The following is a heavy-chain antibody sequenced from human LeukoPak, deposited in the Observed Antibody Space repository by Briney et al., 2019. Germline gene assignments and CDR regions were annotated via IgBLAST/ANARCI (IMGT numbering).Heavy chain of an antibody. Sequence: PSETLSLTCTVSGGSISSSRYYWGWIRQPPGKGLEWIGSIYYSGSTYYNSSLKSRVTISVDTSKNQFSLKLSSVTAADTAVYYCARVFGGWSNDAFDIWGQGTMVTVSS. J-gene: IGHJ3*02. CDR2: IYYSGST. D-gene: IGHD3-3*01. CDR1: GGSISSSRYY. V-gene: IGHV4-39*01. CDR3: ARVFGGWSNDAFDI.